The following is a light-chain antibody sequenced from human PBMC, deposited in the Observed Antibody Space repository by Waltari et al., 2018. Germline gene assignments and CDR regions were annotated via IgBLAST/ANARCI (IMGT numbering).Light chain of an antibody. CDR3: AARDDSLNVWV. CDR2: DDN. Sequence: QSVLTQPPSVSGTPGQRVTISGSGSPSNIGNNPVNWYQQFPGTAPKVLIYDDNQRPWGVPDRFSVSKSGPSASLVISGLQSDDEADYYCAARDDSLNVWVFGGGTKVTVL. V-gene: IGLV1-44*01. J-gene: IGLJ3*02. CDR1: PSNIGNNP.